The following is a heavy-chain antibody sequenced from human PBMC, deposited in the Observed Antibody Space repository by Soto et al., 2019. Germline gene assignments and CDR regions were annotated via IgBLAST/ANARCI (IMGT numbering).Heavy chain of an antibody. Sequence: SETLSLTCTVSGGSISSYYWSWIRQPPGKGLEWIGYIYYSGSTNYNPSLKSRVTISVDTSKNQFSLKLSSVTAADTAVYYCARWSAYYYDSSGYYFDYWGQGTPVTVSS. V-gene: IGHV4-59*08. CDR2: IYYSGST. D-gene: IGHD3-22*01. CDR1: GGSISSYY. J-gene: IGHJ4*02. CDR3: ARWSAYYYDSSGYYFDY.